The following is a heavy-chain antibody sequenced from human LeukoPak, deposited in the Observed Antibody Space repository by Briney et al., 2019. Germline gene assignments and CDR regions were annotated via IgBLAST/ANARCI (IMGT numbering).Heavy chain of an antibody. Sequence: SETLSLTCTVSGGSISSSSYYWGWIRQPPGTGLEWIGSIYYSGSTYYNPSLKSRVTISVDTSKNQFSLKLSSVTAADTAVYYCASGKMVRGVIIPFDYWGQGTLVTVSS. CDR1: GGSISSSSYY. CDR3: ASGKMVRGVIIPFDY. CDR2: IYYSGST. J-gene: IGHJ4*02. V-gene: IGHV4-39*01. D-gene: IGHD3-10*01.